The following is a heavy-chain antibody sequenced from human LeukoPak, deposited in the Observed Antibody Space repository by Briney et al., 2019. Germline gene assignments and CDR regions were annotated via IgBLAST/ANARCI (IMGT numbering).Heavy chain of an antibody. CDR1: GFTFSSYA. CDR2: ISYDGSNK. J-gene: IGHJ4*02. D-gene: IGHD5-18*01. V-gene: IGHV3-30-3*01. CDR3: ATSLSYELYYFDY. Sequence: GGSLRLSCAASGFTFSSYAMHWVRQAPGKGLEWVAVISYDGSNKYYADSVKGRFTISRDNAKNSLYLQMNSLRAEDTAVYYCATSLSYELYYFDYWGQGTLVTVSS.